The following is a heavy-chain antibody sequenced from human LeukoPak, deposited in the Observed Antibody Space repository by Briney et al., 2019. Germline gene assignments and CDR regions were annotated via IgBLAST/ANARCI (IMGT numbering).Heavy chain of an antibody. D-gene: IGHD5-24*01. CDR3: AKGDGYNGCFDS. CDR2: ISKNGSNT. V-gene: IGHV3-43*01. J-gene: IGHJ4*02. CDR1: GFNYEDFA. Sequence: GGSLRLSCAASGFNYEDFAMHWVRQPPGKGLEWVSFISKNGSNTYYADSVKGRFTVSRDNSKNSLFLQLDGLRTDDAALYYCAKGDGYNGCFDSWGQGTLVTVSA.